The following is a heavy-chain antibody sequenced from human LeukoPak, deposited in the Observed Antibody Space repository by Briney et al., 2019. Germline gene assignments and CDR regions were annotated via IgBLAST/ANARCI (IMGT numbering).Heavy chain of an antibody. Sequence: GGSLRLSCAASGFTFSNYWMSWVRQAPGKGLEWVANIKQDGSEKDCVDSVKGRFTISRDNAKNSLYLQMNSLRAEDTAVYYCARGYGTYGYWGQETLVTVSS. J-gene: IGHJ4*02. D-gene: IGHD1-7*01. CDR3: ARGYGTYGY. CDR1: GFTFSNYW. CDR2: IKQDGSEK. V-gene: IGHV3-7*04.